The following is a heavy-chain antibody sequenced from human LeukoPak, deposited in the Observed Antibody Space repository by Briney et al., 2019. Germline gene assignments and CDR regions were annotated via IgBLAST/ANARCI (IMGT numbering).Heavy chain of an antibody. CDR3: ARDYGCSSTSCSPFDY. D-gene: IGHD2-2*01. J-gene: IGHJ4*02. CDR2: IKQDGSEK. Sequence: GVSLGLSCAASGFTFSSYWMSWVRQAPGKGLEWVANIKQDGSEKYYVDSVKGRFTISRDNAKNSLYLQMNSLRAEDTAVYYCARDYGCSSTSCSPFDYWGQGTLVTVSS. V-gene: IGHV3-7*03. CDR1: GFTFSSYW.